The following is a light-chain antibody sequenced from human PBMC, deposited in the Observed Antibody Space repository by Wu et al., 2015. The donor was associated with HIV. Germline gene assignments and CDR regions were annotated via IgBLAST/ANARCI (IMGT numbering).Light chain of an antibody. J-gene: IGKJ1*01. CDR2: AAS. CDR1: QHISTY. Sequence: DIQMTQSPSSLSASVGDRVTITCRASQHISTYLIWYQQKPGKAPNLLIYAASSLQTGVPSRFGGSGSGTDFTLTIKNLQPEDFATYYCQQSYSTFWTFGQGTKVEI. V-gene: IGKV1-39*01. CDR3: QQSYSTFWT.